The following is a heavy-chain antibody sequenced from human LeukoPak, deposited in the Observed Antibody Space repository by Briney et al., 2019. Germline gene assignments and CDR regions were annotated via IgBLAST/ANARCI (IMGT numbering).Heavy chain of an antibody. CDR3: ARGGEVSAGNYFCY. V-gene: IGHV1-2*04. Sequence: ASVKVSCKASGYTFTGYYMHWVRQAPGQGLEWMGWINPNSGGTNYAQKFQGWVTMTRDTSISTAYMELSRLRSDDTAVYYCARGGEVSAGNYFCYWGQGTLVTVSS. CDR2: INPNSGGT. CDR1: GYTFTGYY. J-gene: IGHJ4*02. D-gene: IGHD3-16*02.